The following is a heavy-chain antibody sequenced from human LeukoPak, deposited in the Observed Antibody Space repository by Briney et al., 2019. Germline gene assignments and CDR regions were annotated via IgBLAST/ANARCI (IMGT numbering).Heavy chain of an antibody. CDR2: ISAYNGNT. CDR1: GYTFTSYG. D-gene: IGHD2-2*01. Sequence: ASVKVSCKASGYTFTSYGISWVRQAPGQGLEWMGWISAYNGNTNYAQKLQGRVTMTTDTSTSTAYTELRSLRSDDTAVYYCARTRRDRGVVVPAALGWFDPWGQGTLVTVSS. CDR3: ARTRRDRGVVVPAALGWFDP. V-gene: IGHV1-18*01. J-gene: IGHJ5*02.